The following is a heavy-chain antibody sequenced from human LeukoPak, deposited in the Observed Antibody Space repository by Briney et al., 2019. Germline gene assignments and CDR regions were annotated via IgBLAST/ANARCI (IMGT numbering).Heavy chain of an antibody. J-gene: IGHJ5*02. CDR1: GFTFSSSW. V-gene: IGHV3-7*01. D-gene: IGHD6-13*01. CDR2: IKQDATEK. CDR3: ARGNIPGAGRFDP. Sequence: GGSLRLSCAASGFTFSSSWMSWVRQAPGKGLEWVASIKQDATEKFYVDSVKGRFTISRDNAKTSVYLEMNSLRVEDTAVYYCARGNIPGAGRFDPWGQGTLVTVSS.